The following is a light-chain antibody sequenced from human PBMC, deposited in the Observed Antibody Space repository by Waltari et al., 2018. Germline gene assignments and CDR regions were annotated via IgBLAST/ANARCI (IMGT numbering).Light chain of an antibody. CDR3: SSYTSSSTLDV. Sequence: QSALTQPASVSGSPGQSITISCTGTSSDVGGYNYVSWYQQHPGKAPKLMIYEVSNRTSGFSNRVSGSKSGNTASLTISGLQAEDEADYYCSSYTSSSTLDVFGGGTKLTVL. V-gene: IGLV2-14*01. CDR2: EVS. J-gene: IGLJ2*01. CDR1: SSDVGGYNY.